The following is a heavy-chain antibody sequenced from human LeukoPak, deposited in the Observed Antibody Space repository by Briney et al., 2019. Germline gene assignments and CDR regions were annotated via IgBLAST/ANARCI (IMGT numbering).Heavy chain of an antibody. CDR2: IRSKANSYAA. CDR3: TSDMFTPMDY. Sequence: GGCMRLSCAASGFIFSGSAMHWVRQASGKGLEWVGRIRSKANSYAAAYCASVKGRFTISRDDSKNTAYLQMNSLKTDDTAVYYCTSDMFTPMDYWGQGTLVTVSS. J-gene: IGHJ4*02. CDR1: GFIFSGSA. D-gene: IGHD5-18*01. V-gene: IGHV3-73*01.